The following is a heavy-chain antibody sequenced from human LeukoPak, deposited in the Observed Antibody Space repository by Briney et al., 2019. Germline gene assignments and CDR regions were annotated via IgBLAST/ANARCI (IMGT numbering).Heavy chain of an antibody. V-gene: IGHV3-53*01. Sequence: GGSLRLSCAASGFTVSSDYMSWVRQAPGKGLEWVSVIYSGGSTYYADSVKGRFTISRDNSKNTLYLQMNSLRAEDTAVYYCARGEGLAARLWFDPWGQGTLVTVSS. D-gene: IGHD6-6*01. CDR3: ARGEGLAARLWFDP. CDR1: GFTVSSDY. CDR2: IYSGGST. J-gene: IGHJ5*02.